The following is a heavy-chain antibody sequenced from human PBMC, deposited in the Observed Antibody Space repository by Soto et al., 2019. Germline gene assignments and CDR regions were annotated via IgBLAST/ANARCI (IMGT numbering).Heavy chain of an antibody. CDR2: INAGNGNT. CDR1: GYTFTSYA. Sequence: QVQLVQSGAEVKKPGASVKVSCKASGYTFTSYAMHWVRQAPGQRLEWMGWINAGNGNTKYSQKFQGRVTITRDTSVSTAYMELSSLRSEDTAVYYCARVVGSGLSDYGGQGTLVTVSS. CDR3: ARVVGSGLSDY. V-gene: IGHV1-3*01. J-gene: IGHJ4*02. D-gene: IGHD2-15*01.